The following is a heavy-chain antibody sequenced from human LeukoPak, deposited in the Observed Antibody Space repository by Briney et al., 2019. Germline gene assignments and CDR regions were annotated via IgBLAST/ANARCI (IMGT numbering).Heavy chain of an antibody. CDR2: ISASGGIT. CDR1: GFIFNSYA. CDR3: ARGSVQLGAAGLFEY. D-gene: IGHD6-13*01. V-gene: IGHV3-23*01. J-gene: IGHJ4*02. Sequence: GGSLRLSCAVSGFIFNSYAMSWVRQAPGKGLEWVSSISASGGITYHADSVKGRFTISRDNSKNTLFFQMNSLRVGDTAVYYCARGSVQLGAAGLFEYWGQGTLVTVSS.